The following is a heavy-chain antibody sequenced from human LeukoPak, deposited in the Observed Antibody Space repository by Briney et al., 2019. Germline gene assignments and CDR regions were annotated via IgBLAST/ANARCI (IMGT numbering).Heavy chain of an antibody. V-gene: IGHV3-64*05. CDR1: GFTFSSYA. J-gene: IGHJ4*02. CDR3: VKGLDYSSSQMDS. D-gene: IGHD6-6*01. CDR2: INTNGANT. Sequence: GGSLRLSCAASGFTFSSYAMSWVRQAPGKGLEYVSSINTNGANTYYADSVKGRFTISRDNSRNTVYVQMNSLTPEDTAVYYCVKGLDYSSSQMDSWGQGTLVTVSS.